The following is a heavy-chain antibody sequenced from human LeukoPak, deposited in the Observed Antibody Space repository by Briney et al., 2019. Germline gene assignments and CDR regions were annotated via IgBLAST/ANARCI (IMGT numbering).Heavy chain of an antibody. CDR3: AKDAAMGLFDYMDV. CDR1: GFTFDDYA. CDR2: ISWDGGST. J-gene: IGHJ6*03. V-gene: IGHV3-43D*03. Sequence: AGGSLRLSCAASGFTFDDYAMHWVRQAPGKGLEWVSLISWDGGSTYYADSVKGRFTISRDNSKNSLYLQMNSLRAEDTALYYCAKDAAMGLFDYMDVWGKGTTVTVSS. D-gene: IGHD5-18*01.